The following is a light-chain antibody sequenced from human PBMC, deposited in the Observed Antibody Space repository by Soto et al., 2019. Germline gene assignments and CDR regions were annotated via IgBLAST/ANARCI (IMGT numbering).Light chain of an antibody. CDR3: QQYNSYSPVT. V-gene: IGKV1-5*01. J-gene: IGKJ1*01. CDR1: QSISSW. Sequence: DIQMIQSPSTLSASEGDRVTITCRASQSISSWLAWYQQKPGKAPKLLIYDASSLESGVPSRFSGSGSGTEFTLTISSLQPDDFATYYCQQYNSYSPVTFGQGTKVDIK. CDR2: DAS.